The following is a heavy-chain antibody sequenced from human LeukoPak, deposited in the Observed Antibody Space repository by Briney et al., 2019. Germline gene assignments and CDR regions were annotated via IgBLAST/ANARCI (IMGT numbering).Heavy chain of an antibody. J-gene: IGHJ5*02. CDR3: ARSRDLTTGVAWFDP. CDR1: AFTFSSHW. V-gene: IGHV3-7*01. D-gene: IGHD4-23*01. Sequence: PGGSLRLSCAASAFTFSSHWMSWVRQAPGKGLEWVANIKQDGSEKYYVDSVKGRFTISRDNAKNPLYLQMNNLRAEDTAVYYCARSRDLTTGVAWFDPWGQGTLVTVSS. CDR2: IKQDGSEK.